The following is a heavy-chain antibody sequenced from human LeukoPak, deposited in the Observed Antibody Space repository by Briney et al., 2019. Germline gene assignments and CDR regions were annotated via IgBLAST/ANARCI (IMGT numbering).Heavy chain of an antibody. D-gene: IGHD3-10*01. CDR1: GFTFSNYG. CDR3: AKDWGYGEFPNWFDP. V-gene: IGHV3-30*18. Sequence: PGGSLRLSCAASGFTFSNYGMYWVRQAPGKGLEWVAVISYDGRNKYFADSVKGRFTISRDNSKNTLYLQMNSLRPEDTAVYYCAKDWGYGEFPNWFDPWGQGTLVTVSS. J-gene: IGHJ5*02. CDR2: ISYDGRNK.